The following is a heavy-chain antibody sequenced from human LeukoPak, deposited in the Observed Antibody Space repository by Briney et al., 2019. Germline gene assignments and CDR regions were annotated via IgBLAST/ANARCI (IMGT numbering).Heavy chain of an antibody. Sequence: GWSLRLSCAASGFTFSSYSMNWVRQAPGKGLEWVSYISSSSSNIYYSESVKGRFTNSRDNAKNSLYLQMNSLRAEDTAVYYCARDGGDYRWDAFDIWGQGTMVTVSS. CDR3: ARDGGDYRWDAFDI. V-gene: IGHV3-48*01. CDR1: GFTFSSYS. J-gene: IGHJ3*02. CDR2: ISSSSSNI. D-gene: IGHD3-16*02.